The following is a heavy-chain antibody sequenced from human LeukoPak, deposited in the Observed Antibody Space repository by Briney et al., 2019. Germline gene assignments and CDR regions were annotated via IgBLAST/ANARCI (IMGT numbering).Heavy chain of an antibody. Sequence: GGSLRLSCAASGFTFSDHYMDWVRQAPGKGLEWVGRTRNKANRYTTEYAASVKGRFTISRDDSKNSLYLQMNSLKTEDTAVYYCASVFEDSRGYYGDYWGQGTLVTVSS. V-gene: IGHV3-72*01. CDR1: GFTFSDHY. CDR2: TRNKANRYTT. D-gene: IGHD3-22*01. CDR3: ASVFEDSRGYYGDY. J-gene: IGHJ4*02.